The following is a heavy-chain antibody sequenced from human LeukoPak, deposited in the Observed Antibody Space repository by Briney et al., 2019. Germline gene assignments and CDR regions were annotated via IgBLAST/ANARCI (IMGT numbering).Heavy chain of an antibody. CDR3: ARDSRHHRFLYWDWFDP. D-gene: IGHD1-26*01. V-gene: IGHV3-21*06. J-gene: IGHJ5*02. CDR2: ISSRSIYI. CDR1: GFTLSSYS. Sequence: PGGSLRLSCAASGFTLSSYSMHWVRQAPGEGLEWVSSISSRSIYIHYADSVKGRFTISRDNVKNSLYLQMNSLRADDTAIYYCARDSRHHRFLYWDWFDPWGQGTLVTVSS.